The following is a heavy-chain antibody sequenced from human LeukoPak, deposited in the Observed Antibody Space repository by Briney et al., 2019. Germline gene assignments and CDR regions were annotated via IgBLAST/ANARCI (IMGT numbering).Heavy chain of an antibody. V-gene: IGHV3-9*01. Sequence: GGSLRLSCAASGFTFSSYWMHWVRQAPGKGLEWVSGISWNSGSIGYADSVKGRFTISRDNAKNSLYLQMNSLRAEDTALYYCAKARESYYTGNWFDPWGQGTLVTVSS. D-gene: IGHD3-10*01. J-gene: IGHJ5*02. CDR1: GFTFSSYW. CDR2: ISWNSGSI. CDR3: AKARESYYTGNWFDP.